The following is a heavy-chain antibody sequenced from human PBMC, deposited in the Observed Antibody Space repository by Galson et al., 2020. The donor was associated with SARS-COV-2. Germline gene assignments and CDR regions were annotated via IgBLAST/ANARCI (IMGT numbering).Heavy chain of an antibody. CDR1: GYTLTELS. Sequence: ASVKVSCKVSGYTLTELSMNWVRQAPGKGLEWLGGFDPEDGETIYAQKFQGRVTMTEDTSTDTAYMELSSLGSEDTAVYYCATFPAYWGFHCVDVWGQRTMVTVAS. CDR2: FDPEDGET. CDR3: ATFPAYWGFHCVDV. V-gene: IGHV1-24*01. D-gene: IGHD7-27*01. J-gene: IGHJ6*02.